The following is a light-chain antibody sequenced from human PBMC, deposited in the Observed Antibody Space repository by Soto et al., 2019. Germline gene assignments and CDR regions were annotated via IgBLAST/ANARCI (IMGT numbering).Light chain of an antibody. J-gene: IGKJ2*01. CDR1: QSISSY. V-gene: IGKV1-39*01. CDR3: QQSYSTPPYT. CDR2: AAS. Sequence: DIPMTQSPSSLSASVGDRVTITCRASQSISSYLNWYQQKPGKAPKLLIYAASSLQSGVPSRFSGSGSGTDFTLTISSLQPEDFATYYCQQSYSTPPYTLGQGTKLEIK.